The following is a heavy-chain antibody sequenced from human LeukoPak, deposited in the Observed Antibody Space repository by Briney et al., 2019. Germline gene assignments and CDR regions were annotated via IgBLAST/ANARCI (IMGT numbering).Heavy chain of an antibody. CDR3: ARGLQNIAAREVYDY. V-gene: IGHV4-39*07. D-gene: IGHD6-6*01. J-gene: IGHJ4*02. CDR1: GGSISSSSYY. Sequence: KPSETLSLTCTVSGGSISSSSYYWGWIRQPPGKGLEWIGSIYYSGSTYYNPSLKSRVTISVDTSKNQFSLKLSSVTAADTAVYYCARGLQNIAAREVYDYWGQGTLVTVSS. CDR2: IYYSGST.